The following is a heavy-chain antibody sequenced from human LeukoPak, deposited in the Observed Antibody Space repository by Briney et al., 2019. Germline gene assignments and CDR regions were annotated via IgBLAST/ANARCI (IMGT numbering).Heavy chain of an antibody. J-gene: IGHJ4*02. V-gene: IGHV3-30*18. CDR2: ISYDGSNK. Sequence: GGSLRLSCAASGFTFSSYGMHWVRQAPGKGLEWVAVISYDGSNKYYADSVKGRFTISRDNSKNTLYLQMNSLRAEDTAVYYCAKDLLRYSGYKLYYFDYWGQGTLVTVSS. D-gene: IGHD5-12*01. CDR1: GFTFSSYG. CDR3: AKDLLRYSGYKLYYFDY.